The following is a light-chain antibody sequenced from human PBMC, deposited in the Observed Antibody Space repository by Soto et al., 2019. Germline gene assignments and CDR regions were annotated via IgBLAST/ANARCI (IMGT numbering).Light chain of an antibody. CDR3: AAWDDSLNGVV. J-gene: IGLJ2*01. Sequence: QSVLTQPPSVSAGPGQRVTISCSGSTSNIGKNTVNWYQQLPGTAPKLLIYRNNQRPSGVPDRLSGSKSGTSASLAISGLQSEDEADYYCAAWDDSLNGVVFGGGTKLTVL. CDR1: TSNIGKNT. CDR2: RNN. V-gene: IGLV1-44*01.